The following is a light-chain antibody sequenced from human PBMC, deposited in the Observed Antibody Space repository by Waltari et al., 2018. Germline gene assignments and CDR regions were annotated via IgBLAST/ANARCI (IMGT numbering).Light chain of an antibody. J-gene: IGLJ2*01. Sequence: NFMLTPPHSVSESPGKAVTISCTRISGSIASNSLPWYQQRPGISPTTVIYEGDQRPSGVPDRFSGSIDSSSNSASLTISGLKTEDEADYYCQSYDSSNVVFGGGTKLTVL. CDR1: SGSIASNS. V-gene: IGLV6-57*01. CDR3: QSYDSSNVV. CDR2: EGD.